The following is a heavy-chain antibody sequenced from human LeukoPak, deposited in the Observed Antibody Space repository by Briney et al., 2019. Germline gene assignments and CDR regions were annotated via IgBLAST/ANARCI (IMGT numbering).Heavy chain of an antibody. CDR2: IRYDGSNK. CDR3: ARDPVVGYNIGMRYFHY. CDR1: GFTFSNYG. D-gene: IGHD1-14*01. J-gene: IGHJ4*02. Sequence: PGGSLRLSSAASGFTFSNYGVHWVRQAPGKGLEWVAYIRYDGSNKSYADSVKGRFTISRDNSKNTLYLQMSNLRVEDTGVYYCARDPVVGYNIGMRYFHYRGKGTLVTVSS. V-gene: IGHV3-30*02.